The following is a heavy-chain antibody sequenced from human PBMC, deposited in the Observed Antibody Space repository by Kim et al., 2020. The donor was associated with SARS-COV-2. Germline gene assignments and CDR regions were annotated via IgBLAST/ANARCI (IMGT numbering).Heavy chain of an antibody. CDR1: GFSFSTYW. V-gene: IGHV3-7*01. CDR2: INQDGTEK. CDR3: ARDVWGGTFDI. D-gene: IGHD7-27*01. J-gene: IGHJ3*02. Sequence: GGSLRLSCAVSGFSFSTYWMNWVRQTPVKGLEWVANINQDGTEKYYVDSVQGRFTISRDDAKKSLYLQMNSLRAEDTAVYYCARDVWGGTFDIWGQGTLVTVSS.